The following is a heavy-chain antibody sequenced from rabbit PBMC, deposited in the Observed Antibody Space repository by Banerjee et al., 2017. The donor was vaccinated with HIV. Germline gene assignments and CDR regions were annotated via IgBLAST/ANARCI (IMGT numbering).Heavy chain of an antibody. CDR3: ARESTIVLAGVIMDYFNW. CDR2: IYNGDGST. CDR1: GFDFSSNA. J-gene: IGHJ4*01. Sequence: QEQLVESGGGLVQPEGSLTLTCKASGFDFSSNAMCWDLHAPGKGPEWVGCIYNGDGSTYYASWVNGRFSISRSTSLLTLSLQMTSLTAADTATYFCARESTIVLAGVIMDYFNWWGQGTLVTVS. D-gene: IGHD4-1*01. V-gene: IGHV1S47*01.